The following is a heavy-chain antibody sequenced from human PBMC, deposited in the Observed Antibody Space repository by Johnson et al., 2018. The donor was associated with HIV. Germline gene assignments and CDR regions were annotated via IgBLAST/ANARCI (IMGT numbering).Heavy chain of an antibody. CDR2: ISGSGSTI. V-gene: IGHV3-11*04. CDR3: ARVIYNFWSGPHAFDI. D-gene: IGHD3-3*01. CDR1: GFNFSDYY. Sequence: VQVVESGGGVVRPGGSLRLSCAASGFNFSDYYMSWIRQAPGKGLEWVSCISGSGSTIYYADSVKGRFTIFRDNAKNSLYLQMNSLRAEDTAVYYCARVIYNFWSGPHAFDIWGHGTKVTVSS. J-gene: IGHJ3*02.